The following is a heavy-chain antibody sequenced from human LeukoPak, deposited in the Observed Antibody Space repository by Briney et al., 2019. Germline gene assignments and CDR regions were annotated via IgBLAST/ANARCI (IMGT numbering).Heavy chain of an antibody. CDR1: GGSISSSSYY. J-gene: IGHJ5*02. Sequence: PSETLSLTCTVSGGSISSSSYYWGWIRQPPGKGLEWIGSIYYSGSTYYNPSLKSRVTISVDTSKNQFSLKLSSVTAADTAVYYCARHGDYSARRGWFDPWGQGTLVTVSS. V-gene: IGHV4-39*01. CDR2: IYYSGST. D-gene: IGHD4-11*01. CDR3: ARHGDYSARRGWFDP.